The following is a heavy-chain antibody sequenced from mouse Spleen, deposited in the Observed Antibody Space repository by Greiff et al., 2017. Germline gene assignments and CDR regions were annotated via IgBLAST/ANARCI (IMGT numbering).Heavy chain of an antibody. CDR1: GYTFTSYW. J-gene: IGHJ3*01. CDR2: IYPSDSET. V-gene: IGHV1-61*01. Sequence: QVQLQQPGAELVRPGSSVKLSCKASGYTFTSYWMDWVKQRPGQGLEWIGNIYPSDSETHYNQKFKDKATLTVDKSSSTAYMQLSSLTSEDSAVYYCARRGLFAWFAYWGQGTLVTVSA. CDR3: ARRGLFAWFAY.